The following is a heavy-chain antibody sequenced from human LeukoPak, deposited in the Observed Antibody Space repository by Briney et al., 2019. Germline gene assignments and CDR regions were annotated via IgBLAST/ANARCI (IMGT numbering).Heavy chain of an antibody. D-gene: IGHD6-13*01. V-gene: IGHV3-11*01. CDR1: GFTFSDYY. CDR3: ARDGGMTYSSSWYPYYYYGMDV. J-gene: IGHJ6*02. Sequence: PGGSLRLSCAASGFTFSDYYMSWIRQAPGKGLERVSYISSSGSTIYYADSVKGRFTISRDNAKNSLYLQMNSLRAEDTAVYYCARDGGMTYSSSWYPYYYYGMDVWGQGTTVTVSS. CDR2: ISSSGSTI.